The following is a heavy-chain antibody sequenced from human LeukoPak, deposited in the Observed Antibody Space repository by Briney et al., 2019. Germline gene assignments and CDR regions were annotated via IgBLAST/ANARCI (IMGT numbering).Heavy chain of an antibody. Sequence: GASVKVSCTASGYTFTSYGISWVRQAPGQGLEWMGWISAYNGNTNYAQKLQGRVTMTTDTSTSTAYMELRSLRSDDTAVYYCAREKPYSYGYQHFDYWGQGTLVTVSS. CDR3: AREKPYSYGYQHFDY. V-gene: IGHV1-18*01. CDR2: ISAYNGNT. D-gene: IGHD5-18*01. CDR1: GYTFTSYG. J-gene: IGHJ4*02.